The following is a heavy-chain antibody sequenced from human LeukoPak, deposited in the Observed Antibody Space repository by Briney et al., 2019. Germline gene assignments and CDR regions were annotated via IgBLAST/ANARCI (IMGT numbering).Heavy chain of an antibody. CDR1: GFIVGTKY. D-gene: IGHD3-10*01. J-gene: IGHJ2*01. CDR2: LYSGGDT. V-gene: IGHV3-53*01. CDR3: ARVGDHYHWNFDL. Sequence: GGPLRLSCAASGFIVGTKYMNWVRQAPGKGLEWISILYSGGDTYYADSVKGRFTISRDNSRNTLSLQMNSLRVEDTAVYYCARVGDHYHWNFDLWGRGTLVTVSS.